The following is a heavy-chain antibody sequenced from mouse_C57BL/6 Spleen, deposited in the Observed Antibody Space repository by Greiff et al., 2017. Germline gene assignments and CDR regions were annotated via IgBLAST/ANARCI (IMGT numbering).Heavy chain of an antibody. CDR2: IYPGSGST. V-gene: IGHV1-55*01. CDR1: GYTFTSYW. D-gene: IGHD3-2*02. CDR3: ARAGGSSGLAWFAY. Sequence: QVQLQQPGAELVKPGASVKMSCKASGYTFTSYWITWAKQRPGQGLEWIGDIYPGSGSTNYNEKFKSKATLTVDTSSSTAYMQLSSLTSEDAAVYYCARAGGSSGLAWFAYWGQGTLVTVSA. J-gene: IGHJ3*01.